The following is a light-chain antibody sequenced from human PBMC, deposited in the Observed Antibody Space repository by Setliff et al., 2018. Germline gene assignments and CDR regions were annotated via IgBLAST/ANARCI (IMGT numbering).Light chain of an antibody. CDR2: LGS. CDR1: QSLLHSNGYNY. V-gene: IGKV2-28*01. CDR3: MQALQRP. Sequence: DIVMTQSPLSLPVTPGEPASISCRSSQSLLHSNGYNYLDWYLQKPGQSPQLLIYLGSNRASGVPDRFSGSGSGTDFTLKISRVEAEDVGVYYCMQALQRPFGGGTKVDIK. J-gene: IGKJ4*01.